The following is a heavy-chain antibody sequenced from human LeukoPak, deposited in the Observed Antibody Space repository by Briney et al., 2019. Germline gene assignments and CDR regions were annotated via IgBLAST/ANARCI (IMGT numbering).Heavy chain of an antibody. CDR3: ARVGGSSSGDAFDI. V-gene: IGHV1-69*01. D-gene: IGHD6-6*01. CDR1: GGTFSSYA. CDR2: IIPIFGTA. J-gene: IGHJ3*02. Sequence: GASVKVSCKASGGTFSSYAISWVRQAPGQGLEWMGGIIPIFGTANYAQKFQGRVTITADESTSTAYMELSSLRSEDTAVYYCARVGGSSSGDAFDIWGQGTMVTVSS.